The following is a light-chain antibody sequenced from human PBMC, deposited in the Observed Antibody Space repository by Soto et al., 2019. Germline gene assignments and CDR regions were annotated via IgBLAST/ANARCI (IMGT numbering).Light chain of an antibody. CDR2: CAX. V-gene: IGKV3-20*01. CDR3: RQYDTTHSWT. J-gene: IGKJ1*01. Sequence: EIVLNHSPGTPARSRAERATLSCSASQSVSNNFFSWSQHRTGKSTRLLXXCAXTRATAIPDRFSGSGSGRDFTLNIIILETGDFEAYYCRQYDTTHSWTFGQRTTLDIK. CDR1: QSVSNNF.